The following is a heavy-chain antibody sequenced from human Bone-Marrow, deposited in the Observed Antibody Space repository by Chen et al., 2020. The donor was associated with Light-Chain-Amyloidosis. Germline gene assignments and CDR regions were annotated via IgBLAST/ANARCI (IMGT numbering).Heavy chain of an antibody. CDR3: ARQSYGSDSYFSLDNTYYMDV. D-gene: IGHD3-10*01. V-gene: IGHV4-34*01. J-gene: IGHJ6*03. CDR2: ISQSGST. Sequence: QVQLQQWGAGLLKPSGTLSLPCGVNGGSLGGYSWSWIGQPPGKGLEWIGEISQSGSTYYNPTLRSRVTISLDTSKNQFSLKLSSVTAADTAVYYCARQSYGSDSYFSLDNTYYMDVWGRGTTVTVSS. CDR1: GGSLGGYS.